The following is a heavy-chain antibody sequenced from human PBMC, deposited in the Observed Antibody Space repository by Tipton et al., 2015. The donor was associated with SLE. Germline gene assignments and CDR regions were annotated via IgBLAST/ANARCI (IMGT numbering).Heavy chain of an antibody. CDR1: GGSVSSSSYY. CDR2: IYYSGHT. Sequence: TLSLTCTVSGGSVSSSSYYWGWIRQPPGKGLEWIASIYYSGHTYYNPSLKSRVTISVDTSKNQFSLKLSSVTAADTAVYYCARGSGGSGYYYSFPDYWGQGTLVTVSS. D-gene: IGHD3-22*01. CDR3: ARGSGGSGYYYSFPDY. J-gene: IGHJ4*02. V-gene: IGHV4-39*07.